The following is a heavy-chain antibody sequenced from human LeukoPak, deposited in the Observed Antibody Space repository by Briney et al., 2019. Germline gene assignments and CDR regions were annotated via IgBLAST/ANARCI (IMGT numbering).Heavy chain of an antibody. D-gene: IGHD3-10*01. CDR2: INPSGGST. CDR1: GYTFTSYG. V-gene: IGHV1-46*01. J-gene: IGHJ4*02. CDR3: ARVSPSHYYGSETGFDY. Sequence: GASVKVSCKASGYTFTSYGISWVRQAPGQGLEWMGIINPSGGSTSYAQKFQGRVTMTRDTSTSTVYMELSSLRSEDTAVYYCARVSPSHYYGSETGFDYWGQGTLVTVSS.